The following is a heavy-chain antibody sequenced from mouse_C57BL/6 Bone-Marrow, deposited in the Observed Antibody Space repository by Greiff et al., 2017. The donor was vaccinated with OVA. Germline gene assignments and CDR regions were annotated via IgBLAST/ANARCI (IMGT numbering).Heavy chain of an antibody. D-gene: IGHD2-4*01. CDR2: INPNNGGT. J-gene: IGHJ4*01. V-gene: IGHV1-26*01. CDR1: GYTFTDYY. CDR3: ARYYDYGDAMDY. Sequence: VQLQQSGPELVKPGASVKISCKASGYTFTDYYMNWVKQSHGKSLEWIGDINPNNGGTSYNQKFKGKATLTVDKSSSTAYMELRSLTSEDSAVYYCARYYDYGDAMDYWGQGTSVTVSS.